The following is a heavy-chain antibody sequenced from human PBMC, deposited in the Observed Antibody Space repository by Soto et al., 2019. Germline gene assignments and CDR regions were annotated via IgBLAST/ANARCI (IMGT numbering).Heavy chain of an antibody. J-gene: IGHJ5*02. Sequence: QVQLQESGPGLVKPSETLSLTCTVSGDSISSYFWSWIRQPPGKGLEWIGYIYYSGSTDYNPSLKSRVTISVDTSKNQVSLRLSSVTSADAAVYYCAGLHCIGGSCYPDPWGQGTLVAVSS. CDR3: AGLHCIGGSCYPDP. V-gene: IGHV4-59*08. CDR1: GDSISSYF. D-gene: IGHD2-15*01. CDR2: IYYSGST.